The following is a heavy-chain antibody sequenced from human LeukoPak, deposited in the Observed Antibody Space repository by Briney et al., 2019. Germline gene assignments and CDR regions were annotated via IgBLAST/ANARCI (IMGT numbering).Heavy chain of an antibody. CDR2: IGGSSTTI. D-gene: IGHD3-3*01. CDR1: GFTFNGYY. V-gene: IGHV3-21*01. CDR3: ARAIFGVAQPPYYFYHYMDV. Sequence: GGSLRLSCAASGFTFNGYYMSWVRQAPRKGLEWVSSIGGSSTTIFYADSVKGRSTVSRDNAKKSVFLQMNSLRAEDTAVYYCARAIFGVAQPPYYFYHYMDVWGKGTTVTVSS. J-gene: IGHJ6*03.